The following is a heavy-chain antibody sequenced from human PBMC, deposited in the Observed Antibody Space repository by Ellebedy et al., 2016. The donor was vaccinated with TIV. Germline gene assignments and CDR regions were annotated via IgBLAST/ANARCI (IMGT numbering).Heavy chain of an antibody. V-gene: IGHV3-23*01. J-gene: IGHJ3*01. CDR1: GFTFSSYA. Sequence: GESLKISCVASGFTFSSYAMSWVRQAPGKGLEWVSAISGSGGSTYYADSVKGRFTISRDSSKNTLYLQMNSLRAEDTAVYYCARGNSYGFDHWGQGTMVTVSS. D-gene: IGHD5-18*01. CDR3: ARGNSYGFDH. CDR2: ISGSGGST.